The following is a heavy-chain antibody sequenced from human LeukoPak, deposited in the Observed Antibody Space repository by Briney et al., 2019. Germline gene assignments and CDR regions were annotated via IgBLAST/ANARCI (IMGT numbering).Heavy chain of an antibody. J-gene: IGHJ5*02. CDR1: GFTFSSYG. CDR3: AKDSNYDILTGYYGLDP. V-gene: IGHV3-30*02. CDR2: IRYDGSNK. D-gene: IGHD3-9*01. Sequence: PGGSLRLSCAASGFTFSSYGMHWVRQAPGKGLEWVAFIRYDGSNKYYADSVKGRFTISRDNSKNTLYLQMNSLRAEDTAVYYCAKDSNYDILTGYYGLDPWGQGTLVTVSS.